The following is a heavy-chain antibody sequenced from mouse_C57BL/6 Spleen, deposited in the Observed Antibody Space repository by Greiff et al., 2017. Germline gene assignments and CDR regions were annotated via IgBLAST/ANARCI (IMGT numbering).Heavy chain of an antibody. V-gene: IGHV6-6*01. D-gene: IGHD1-1*02. Sequence: EVQLVESGGGLVQPGGSMKLSCAASGFTFSDAWMDWVRQSPEKGLEWVAEIRTKANNPATYHAVSVKGRFTITRDDSKSSVDQQVNSLRAEDTGIYYCTRRWYYAMDYWGQGTSVTVSS. J-gene: IGHJ4*01. CDR3: TRRWYYAMDY. CDR1: GFTFSDAW. CDR2: IRTKANNPAT.